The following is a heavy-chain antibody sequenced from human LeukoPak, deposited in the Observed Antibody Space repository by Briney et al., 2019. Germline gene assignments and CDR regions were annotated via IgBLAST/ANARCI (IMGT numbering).Heavy chain of an antibody. V-gene: IGHV3-74*01. CDR1: GFTFRNYH. CDR3: ARDFSWELFDF. J-gene: IGHJ5*01. CDR2: ISYDGSRT. Sequence: PGGSLRLSCAASGFTFRNYHMHWIRQAPGKGLEWISRISYDGSRTTYADSVKGRFPISRDDAKNTVNLQMNSLRAEDTAVYYCARDFSWELFDFWGQGTLVTVS. D-gene: IGHD1-26*01.